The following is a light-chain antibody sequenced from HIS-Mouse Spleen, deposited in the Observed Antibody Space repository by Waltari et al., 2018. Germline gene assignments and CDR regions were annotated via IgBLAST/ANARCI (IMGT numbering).Light chain of an antibody. J-gene: IGLJ2*01. Sequence: SYELTQPPSVSVFPGQTASIPCPGDKLGDKYACWYQQKPGQSPVLVIYQDSKRPSGIPERFSGSNSGNTATLTISGTQAMDEADYYCQAWDSSTVVFGGGTKLTVL. CDR1: KLGDKY. V-gene: IGLV3-1*01. CDR3: QAWDSSTVV. CDR2: QDS.